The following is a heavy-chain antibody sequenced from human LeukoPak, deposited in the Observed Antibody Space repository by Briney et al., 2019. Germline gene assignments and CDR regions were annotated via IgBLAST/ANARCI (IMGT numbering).Heavy chain of an antibody. CDR3: AKFSSGYYWNDY. Sequence: GGSLRLSCAASGFTFSNACMTWVRQAPGKGLEWVGHIKSKTDSGTTDYAAPVEGGFTISRDDSKNTLYLQMNSLKTEDTAVYYCAKFSSGYYWNDYWGQGTLVTVSS. CDR1: GFTFSNAC. CDR2: IKSKTDSGTT. J-gene: IGHJ4*02. D-gene: IGHD3-22*01. V-gene: IGHV3-15*01.